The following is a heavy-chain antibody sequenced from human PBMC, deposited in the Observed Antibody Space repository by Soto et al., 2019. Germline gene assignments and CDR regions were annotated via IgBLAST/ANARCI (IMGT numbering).Heavy chain of an antibody. V-gene: IGHV3-30*18. D-gene: IGHD6-6*01. J-gene: IGHJ4*02. CDR3: AKAAGRIAARRYFDY. CDR1: GFTFSSYD. CDR2: ISYDGSNK. Sequence: QVQLVESGGGVVQPGRSLRLSCAASGFTFSSYDIHWVRQAPGKGLEWVAVISYDGSNKYYADSVKGRFAFSRDNSRNSGYLYMNSLRTEDTVIYYWAKAAGRIAARRYFDYWGQGTLVTVSS.